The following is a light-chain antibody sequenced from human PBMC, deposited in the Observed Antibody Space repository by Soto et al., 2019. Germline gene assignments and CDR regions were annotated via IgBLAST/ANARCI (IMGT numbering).Light chain of an antibody. J-gene: IGKJ5*01. V-gene: IGKV3-15*01. CDR2: DVS. CDR1: QGVTTN. Sequence: EIVMTQSPASLSVSPGELATLSCRAGQGVTTNFAWYQQKSGQSPRLLIYDVSIRATGVPARFSATGSETDFTLTISGLQSGDSAVYFCQQYNNWPFSFGQGTRLEIK. CDR3: QQYNNWPFS.